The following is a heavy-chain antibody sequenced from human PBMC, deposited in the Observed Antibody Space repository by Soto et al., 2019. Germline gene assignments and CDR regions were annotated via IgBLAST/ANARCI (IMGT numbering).Heavy chain of an antibody. V-gene: IGHV3-7*01. D-gene: IGHD2-21*01. CDR3: VRADWHRFDH. Sequence: EVQLVESGGGLVQPGGSLRLSSEASGFMFSAYWMSWVRQDPRKGLEWVATISGGASDKFYVDSVQGRFTISRDDAKTSLFVQMNSLRDDDTAAYYWVRADWHRFDHWGQGTLVTVS. CDR2: ISGGASDK. J-gene: IGHJ4*02. CDR1: GFMFSAYW.